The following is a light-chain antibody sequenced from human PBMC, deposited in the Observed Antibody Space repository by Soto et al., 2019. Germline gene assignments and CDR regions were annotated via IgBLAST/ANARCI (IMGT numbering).Light chain of an antibody. J-gene: IGKJ5*01. CDR1: QSISSY. CDR3: QQRSNWPIT. Sequence: VLTQSADALSLPPGERATRCCGAGQSISSYLAWYQRKPGQAPRLLIYDASSRATGIPARFSGSASGTDFTLIISSLEPEDFVVYYCQQRSNWPITFGQGTRLEIK. CDR2: DAS. V-gene: IGKV3-11*01.